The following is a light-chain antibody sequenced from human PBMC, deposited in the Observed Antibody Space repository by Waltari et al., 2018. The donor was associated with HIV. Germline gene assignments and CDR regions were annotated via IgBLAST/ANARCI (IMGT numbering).Light chain of an antibody. CDR2: VNGDGSH. CDR1: SGHSSYA. Sequence: QVVLTQSPFASASLGASVKLTCTLSSGHSSYAIAWHQQQSEKGPRYLMKVNGDGSHIKGDVIPDRFSGSSSGAERYLTISSLQFEDEADYYCQTWGTGIQVFGGGTKLTVL. V-gene: IGLV4-69*02. J-gene: IGLJ3*02. CDR3: QTWGTGIQV.